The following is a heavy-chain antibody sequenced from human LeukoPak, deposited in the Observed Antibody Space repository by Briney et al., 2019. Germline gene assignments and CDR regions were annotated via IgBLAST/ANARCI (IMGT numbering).Heavy chain of an antibody. D-gene: IGHD2-2*01. CDR1: GFTFDDYA. CDR2: ISWNSGSI. V-gene: IGHV3-9*01. Sequence: GGSLRLSCAASGFTFDDYAMYWVRQVPGKGLEWVAGISWNSGSIAYADSVKGRFTISRDNAKNSLYLQMNSLRAEDTAMYYCARDGGGGYCSTSSCSPDRFDPWGQGTLVTVSS. J-gene: IGHJ5*02. CDR3: ARDGGGGYCSTSSCSPDRFDP.